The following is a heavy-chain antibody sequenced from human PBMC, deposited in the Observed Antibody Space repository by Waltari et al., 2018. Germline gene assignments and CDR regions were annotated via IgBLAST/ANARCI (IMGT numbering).Heavy chain of an antibody. CDR1: GYTFTSYD. CDR3: ARGLRYSHGSRGSGWFDP. CDR2: MNPNSGNT. V-gene: IGHV1-8*01. D-gene: IGHD5-18*01. Sequence: QVQLVQSGAEGKKPGASVKVSCKASGYTFTSYDINWVRQATGQGLEWMGWMNPNSGNTGYAQKFQGRVTMTSNTSISTAYMELSSLISEDTAVYYCARGLRYSHGSRGSGWFDPCGQGTLVTVSS. J-gene: IGHJ5*02.